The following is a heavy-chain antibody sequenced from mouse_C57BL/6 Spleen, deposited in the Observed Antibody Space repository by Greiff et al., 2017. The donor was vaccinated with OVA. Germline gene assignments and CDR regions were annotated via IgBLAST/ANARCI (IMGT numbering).Heavy chain of an antibody. CDR2: IDPNSGGT. CDR3: AAPPLHSAWFAY. J-gene: IGHJ3*01. Sequence: QVQLKQPGAELVKPGASVKLSCKASGYTFTSYWMHWVKQRPGRGLEWIGRIDPNSGGTKYNEKFKSKATLTVDKPSSTAYMQLSSLTSEDSAVDYCAAPPLHSAWFAYWGQGTLVTVSA. D-gene: IGHD3-1*01. CDR1: GYTFTSYW. V-gene: IGHV1-72*01.